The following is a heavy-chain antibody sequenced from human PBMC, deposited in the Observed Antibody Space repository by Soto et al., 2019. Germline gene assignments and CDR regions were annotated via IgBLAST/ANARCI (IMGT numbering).Heavy chain of an antibody. J-gene: IGHJ4*02. CDR2: INPIGDTT. Sequence: QVQLVQSGAEVREPGASVRVSCKASGNTFSKKYIHWVRQAPGQGLEWMGIINPIGDTTTYAQKLQGRVTRTRDTSTTTVYMELNSLRSEDTAVYYYASGSDDFWSGYYDYWGQGTLVTVSS. CDR1: GNTFSKKY. CDR3: ASGSDDFWSGYYDY. D-gene: IGHD3-3*01. V-gene: IGHV1-46*03.